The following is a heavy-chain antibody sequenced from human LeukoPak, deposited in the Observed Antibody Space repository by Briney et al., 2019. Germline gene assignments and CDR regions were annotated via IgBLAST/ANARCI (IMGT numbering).Heavy chain of an antibody. J-gene: IGHJ4*02. CDR3: VRDYFRGDIVATIMDY. Sequence: ASVTVSCKASGYTFTGYYMHWVRQAPGQGLEWMGWINPNSGGTNYAQKFQGRVTMTRDTSISTAYMELSRLRSDDTAVYYCVRDYFRGDIVATIMDYWGQGTLVTVSS. V-gene: IGHV1-2*02. CDR1: GYTFTGYY. D-gene: IGHD5-12*01. CDR2: INPNSGGT.